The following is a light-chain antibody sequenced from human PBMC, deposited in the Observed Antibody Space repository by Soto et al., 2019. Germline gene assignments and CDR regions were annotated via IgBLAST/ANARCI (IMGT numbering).Light chain of an antibody. J-gene: IGKJ2*01. CDR1: QSVSSY. CDR2: DAS. Sequence: EIVLTQSPATLSLSPGERATLSCRASQSVSSYLAWYQQKPGQAPRLLIYDASNRATGIPARFSGSGSGTDFTLTISRLEPDDFAVYYCQQRRNWPGTFGQGTKLEI. V-gene: IGKV3-11*01. CDR3: QQRRNWPGT.